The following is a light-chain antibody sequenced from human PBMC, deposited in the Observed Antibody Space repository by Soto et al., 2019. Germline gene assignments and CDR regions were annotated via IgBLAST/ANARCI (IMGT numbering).Light chain of an antibody. J-gene: IGLJ1*01. V-gene: IGLV2-14*03. CDR1: SSDVGGYNY. CDR2: DVS. CDR3: GSYTSSSTYV. Sequence: SALTQPASVSGSPGQSIAISCTGTSSDVGGYNYVSWYQHHPGKAPTVMIYDVSNRPSGVSDRFSGSKSGNTASLTISGLQADDEADYYCGSYTSSSTYVFGTGTKVTVL.